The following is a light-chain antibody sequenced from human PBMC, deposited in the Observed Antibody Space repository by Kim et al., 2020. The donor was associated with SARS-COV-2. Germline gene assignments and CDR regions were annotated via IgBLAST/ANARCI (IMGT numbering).Light chain of an antibody. Sequence: LSPGARATLSCRASQSVRSYLGWYRQKPRQAPRLLIYDTSNRAPGIPARFSGSGSGTDLTLTISSLEPEDFAIYYCQQRSAWPLSIGGGTKVDIK. CDR1: QSVRSY. V-gene: IGKV3-11*01. CDR3: QQRSAWPLS. J-gene: IGKJ4*01. CDR2: DTS.